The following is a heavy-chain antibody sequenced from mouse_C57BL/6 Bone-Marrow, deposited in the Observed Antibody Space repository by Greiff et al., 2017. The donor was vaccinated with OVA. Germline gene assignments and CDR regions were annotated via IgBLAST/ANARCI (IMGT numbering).Heavy chain of an antibody. CDR2: ISSGGSYT. V-gene: IGHV5-6*01. Sequence: EVKLVESGGDLVKPGGSLKLSCAASGFTFSSYGMSWVRQTPDKRLEWVATISSGGSYTYYPDSVKGRFTISRDNAKNTLYLQMSSLKSEGTAMYYCARPYYGSSSAWFAYWGQGTLVTVSA. CDR3: ARPYYGSSSAWFAY. D-gene: IGHD1-1*01. CDR1: GFTFSSYG. J-gene: IGHJ3*01.